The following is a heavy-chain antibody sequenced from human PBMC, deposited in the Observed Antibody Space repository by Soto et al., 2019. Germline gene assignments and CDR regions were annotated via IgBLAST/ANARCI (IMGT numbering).Heavy chain of an antibody. CDR3: AVRGGWTTLHAFDI. J-gene: IGHJ3*02. Sequence: QVQLVQSGAEVKKPGASVKVSCQASGYTFTSYAMHWVRQAPGQRLERMGWINAGNGNTKYSQKFQGRVTITRDTSASTAYMELSSLRSEDTAVYYCAVRGGWTTLHAFDIWGQGTMVTVSS. D-gene: IGHD6-19*01. CDR2: INAGNGNT. V-gene: IGHV1-3*01. CDR1: GYTFTSYA.